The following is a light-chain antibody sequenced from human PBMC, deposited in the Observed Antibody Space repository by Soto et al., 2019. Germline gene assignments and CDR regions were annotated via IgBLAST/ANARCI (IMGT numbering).Light chain of an antibody. J-gene: IGLJ3*02. Sequence: QSALTQPASVSGSPGQSITISCTGTSSDVGGYNYVSWYQHHPGKAPKLMIYEVSDRPSGVSNRFSGSKSGNTASLTISGLQPEDEAHYYCSSYTSSRTWVFGGGTKLTVL. CDR1: SSDVGGYNY. CDR3: SSYTSSRTWV. V-gene: IGLV2-14*01. CDR2: EVS.